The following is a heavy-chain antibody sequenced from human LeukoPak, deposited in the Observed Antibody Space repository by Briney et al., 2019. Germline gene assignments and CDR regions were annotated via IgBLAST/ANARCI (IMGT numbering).Heavy chain of an antibody. CDR2: ISRSSSYI. V-gene: IGHV3-21*01. Sequence: GGSLRLSCAASGFTFSSYSMNWVRQAPGKGLEWVSSISRSSSYIYYADSVKGRFTISRDNAKNSLYLQMNSLRAEDTAVYYCARDYAFKGYYDYVWGSYRSPGYFDYWGQGTLVTVSS. CDR3: ARDYAFKGYYDYVWGSYRSPGYFDY. J-gene: IGHJ4*02. CDR1: GFTFSSYS. D-gene: IGHD3-16*02.